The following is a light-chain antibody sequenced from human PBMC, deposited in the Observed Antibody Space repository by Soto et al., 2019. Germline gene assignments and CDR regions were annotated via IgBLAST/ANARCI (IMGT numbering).Light chain of an antibody. CDR1: GSDVGGYNY. CDR3: SSYRNTNTVV. Sequence: QSALTQPASVSGSFGQSITISCTGTGSDVGGYNYVSWYQQYPGKAPKVMIYEVSIRPSGVSSRFSGSKSGNTASLSISGLQAEDEAEYYCSSYRNTNTVVFGGGTKVTVL. J-gene: IGLJ3*02. CDR2: EVS. V-gene: IGLV2-14*01.